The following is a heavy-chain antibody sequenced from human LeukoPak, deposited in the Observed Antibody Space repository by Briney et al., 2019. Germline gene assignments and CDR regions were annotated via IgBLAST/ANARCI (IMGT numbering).Heavy chain of an antibody. J-gene: IGHJ4*02. CDR1: GHTFTSYG. V-gene: IGHV1-18*01. Sequence: AAVKVSHKASGHTFTSYGISWVRQAPGQGLEWMRWLSAYIGNTNYAQNLQGRVTMTTDTSTSTAYMELRSLRTDDTAVYYCAREGDSGYGWGYYFDYWGQGTLVTVSS. CDR2: LSAYIGNT. D-gene: IGHD5-12*01. CDR3: AREGDSGYGWGYYFDY.